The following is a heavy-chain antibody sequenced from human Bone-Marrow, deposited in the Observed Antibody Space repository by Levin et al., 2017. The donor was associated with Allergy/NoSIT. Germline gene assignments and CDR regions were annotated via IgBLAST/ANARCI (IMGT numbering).Heavy chain of an antibody. Sequence: PPASVKVSCKASGYTFGSYGISWVRQAPGQGLEWMGWIGPDNGNTNYAQKLQGRVTMTTDTSTSTAYMELRSLRSDDTAVYYCARDGYSFGLIQYWGQGTLVTVSS. CDR1: GYTFGSYG. J-gene: IGHJ4*02. CDR2: IGPDNGNT. CDR3: ARDGYSFGLIQY. V-gene: IGHV1-18*01. D-gene: IGHD5-18*01.